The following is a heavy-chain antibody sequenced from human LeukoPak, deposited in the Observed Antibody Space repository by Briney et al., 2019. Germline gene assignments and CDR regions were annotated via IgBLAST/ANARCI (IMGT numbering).Heavy chain of an antibody. CDR2: IRYDGSNK. Sequence: PGGSLRLSCAASGFAFSSYGMHWVRQAPGKGLEWVAFIRYDGSNKYYADSVKGRFTISRDNSKNTLYLQMNSLRAEDTAVYYCAKTFVGGYDFNYYYYMDVWGKGTTVTISS. D-gene: IGHD5-12*01. CDR1: GFAFSSYG. CDR3: AKTFVGGYDFNYYYYMDV. V-gene: IGHV3-30*02. J-gene: IGHJ6*03.